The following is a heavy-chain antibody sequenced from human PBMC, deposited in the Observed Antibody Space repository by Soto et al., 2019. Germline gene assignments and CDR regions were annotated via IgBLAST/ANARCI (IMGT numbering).Heavy chain of an antibody. Sequence: QITLKESGPTLVKPTQTLTLTCTFSGFSLSTRGVAVGWFRQPPGKALEWLALMYWDEDKWFSPSLKSRLTITDDTSKNQVVLTMPNMDPVDTATYYCAHRPRGYAYYFDYWGQGTLVTVSS. V-gene: IGHV2-5*02. J-gene: IGHJ4*02. CDR1: GFSLSTRGVA. CDR2: MYWDEDK. D-gene: IGHD5-12*01. CDR3: AHRPRGYAYYFDY.